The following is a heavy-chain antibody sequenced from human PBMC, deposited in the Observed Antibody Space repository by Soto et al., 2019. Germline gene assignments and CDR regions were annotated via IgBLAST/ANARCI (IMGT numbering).Heavy chain of an antibody. J-gene: IGHJ6*02. CDR3: AKGPTIFGVVITYSYYYGLDV. D-gene: IGHD3-3*01. Sequence: PVGSLRLSCAASGFTISNYALSWVRQAPGKGLEWVSAISGSGGSTYYADSVKGRFTISRDSSKNTLYLQMNNLRAEDTAVYYCAKGPTIFGVVITYSYYYGLDVCGQGTTVTVSS. CDR1: GFTISNYA. V-gene: IGHV3-23*01. CDR2: ISGSGGST.